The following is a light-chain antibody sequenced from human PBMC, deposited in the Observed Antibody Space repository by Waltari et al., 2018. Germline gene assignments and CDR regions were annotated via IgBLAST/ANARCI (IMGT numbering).Light chain of an antibody. CDR1: LSVSSD. Sequence: EIVLTQSPATLSLSPGERATLSCRASLSVSSDLAWYQQKRGQAPRLLSYDASTRATGIPARFSGSGSGTDFTLTSTSLEPEDFAVYYCQQRSNWPPLTFGGGTNVEIK. J-gene: IGKJ4*01. CDR3: QQRSNWPPLT. V-gene: IGKV3-11*01. CDR2: DAS.